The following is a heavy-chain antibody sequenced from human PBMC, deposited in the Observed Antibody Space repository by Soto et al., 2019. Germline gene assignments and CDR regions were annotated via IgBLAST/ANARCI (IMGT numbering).Heavy chain of an antibody. D-gene: IGHD1-26*01. CDR2: ISSGSAYI. CDR3: ARDQGGSYDSWFDP. Sequence: PGGSLRLSCTFTFSMYSMNWVRQAPGKGLEWVASISSGSAYIKYAESVKGRFTISRDNAKNSLHLQMNSLRAEDTAIYHCARDQGGSYDSWFDPWGQGNLVTVSS. V-gene: IGHV3-21*06. J-gene: IGHJ5*02. CDR1: TFSMYS.